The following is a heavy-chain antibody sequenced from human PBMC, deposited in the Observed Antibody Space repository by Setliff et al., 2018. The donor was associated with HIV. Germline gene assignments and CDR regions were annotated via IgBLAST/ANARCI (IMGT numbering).Heavy chain of an antibody. Sequence: PSETLSLTCTVSGGSISNSNYFWDWIRQPPGKGLEWIGSAGSADYGGNASYNPSLKSRVTISVETSRNQFSLKLTSVTAADTAVYYCARRFYGSIAAASDFDCWGQGTLVTVSS. CDR1: GGSISNSNYF. CDR2: AGSADYGGNA. D-gene: IGHD6-13*01. J-gene: IGHJ4*02. V-gene: IGHV4-39*01. CDR3: ARRFYGSIAAASDFDC.